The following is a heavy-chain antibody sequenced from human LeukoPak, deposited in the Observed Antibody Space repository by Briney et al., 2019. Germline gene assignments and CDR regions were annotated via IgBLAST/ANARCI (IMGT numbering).Heavy chain of an antibody. V-gene: IGHV4-61*02. CDR1: GGSISSGSCY. D-gene: IGHD3-9*01. CDR2: IYTSGST. CDR3: AREGIPDILTGYASDY. J-gene: IGHJ4*02. Sequence: SETLSLTCTVSGGSISSGSCYWSRIRQPAGKGLEWIGRIYTSGSTSYNPSLKSRVTISVDTSKNQFSLKLSSVTAADTAVYYCAREGIPDILTGYASDYWGQGTLVTVSS.